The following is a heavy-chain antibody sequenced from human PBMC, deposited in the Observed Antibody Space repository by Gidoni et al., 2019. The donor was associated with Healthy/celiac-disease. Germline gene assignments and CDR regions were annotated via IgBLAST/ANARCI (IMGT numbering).Heavy chain of an antibody. CDR2: IYYSGST. J-gene: IGHJ6*03. D-gene: IGHD3-3*01. Sequence: QVQLQESGPGLVKPSETLSLTCTVSGGSISSYYWSWIRQPPGKGLEWIGYIYYSGSTNYNPSLKSRVTISVDTSKNQFSLKLSPVTAADTAVYYCARGYYVGYYYYYYMDVWGKGTTVTVSS. CDR1: GGSISSYY. CDR3: ARGYYVGYYYYYYMDV. V-gene: IGHV4-59*01.